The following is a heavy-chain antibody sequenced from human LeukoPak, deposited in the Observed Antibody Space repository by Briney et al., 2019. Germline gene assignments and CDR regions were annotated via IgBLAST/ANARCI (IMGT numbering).Heavy chain of an antibody. V-gene: IGHV1-18*01. J-gene: IGHJ4*02. CDR3: ARDLNKRNDLYYRDW. CDR2: ISANNGNT. CDR1: SSISIIND. Sequence: ASVKVSCNAASSISIINDSIWLVQAPGQGLEWMGRISANNGNTIYAQKLQGRVTMTADTSTSTAYMELRSLRSDDTAVYYCARDLNKRNDLYYRDWWGQGTLVTVSS. D-gene: IGHD1-14*01.